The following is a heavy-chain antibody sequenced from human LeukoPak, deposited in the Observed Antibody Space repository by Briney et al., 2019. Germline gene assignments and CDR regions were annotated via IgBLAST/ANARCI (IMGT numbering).Heavy chain of an antibody. V-gene: IGHV1-2*02. D-gene: IGHD3-3*02. J-gene: IGHJ4*02. CDR1: GYTFSDFC. Sequence: ASVKVYCKASGYTFSDFCIHWVRQAPGQGLEYVGWITPKSGDTYSPQRFQGRVTMTRDASISTAYMELSSLRSDDTAVYFCARVRLADERAWAYWGQGTLVTVSS. CDR2: ITPKSGDT. CDR3: ARVRLADERAWAY.